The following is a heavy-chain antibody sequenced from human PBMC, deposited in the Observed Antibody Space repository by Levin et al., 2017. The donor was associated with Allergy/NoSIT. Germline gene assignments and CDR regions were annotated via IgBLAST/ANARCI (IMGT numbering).Heavy chain of an antibody. Sequence: GSLRLSCTVSGGSISSSSSYWGWIRQPPGKGLEWIGSSYYSGSPHYNPSFKRRVTISVDTSKNRFSLKLSSVTAADTAVYYCARHWIAAAKGRGGDAFDIWGQGTMVTVSS. CDR3: ARHWIAAAKGRGGDAFDI. CDR1: GGSISSSSSY. D-gene: IGHD6-13*01. J-gene: IGHJ3*02. V-gene: IGHV4-39*01. CDR2: SYYSGSP.